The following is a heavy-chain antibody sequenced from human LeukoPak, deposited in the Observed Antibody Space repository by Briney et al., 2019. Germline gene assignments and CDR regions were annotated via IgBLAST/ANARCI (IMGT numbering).Heavy chain of an antibody. CDR1: GYTFTSYG. Sequence: ASVKVSCKASGYTFTSYGIIWVRQAPGQGLEWMGWISTYNGNTNYAQKIQGRVTMTTDTSTRTVYMELSDLRPEDTAVYYCARDYSGEWEQLTGWWFDPWGQGTLVIVSS. V-gene: IGHV1-18*01. J-gene: IGHJ5*02. D-gene: IGHD1-26*01. CDR3: ARDYSGEWEQLTGWWFDP. CDR2: ISTYNGNT.